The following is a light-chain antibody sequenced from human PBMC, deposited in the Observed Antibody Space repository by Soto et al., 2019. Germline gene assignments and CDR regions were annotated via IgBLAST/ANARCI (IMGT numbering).Light chain of an antibody. CDR1: RSNIGAGYD. V-gene: IGLV1-40*01. CDR2: GNT. CDR3: QSYDSSLSGSVV. Sequence: QSVLTQPPSVSGAPGQRVTISCTGSRSNIGAGYDVHWYQQLPGTAPKLLIYGNTNRPSGVPDRFSGSKSGTSASLAITGVQAEDEADDYCQSYDSSLSGSVVFGGGTKLTVL. J-gene: IGLJ2*01.